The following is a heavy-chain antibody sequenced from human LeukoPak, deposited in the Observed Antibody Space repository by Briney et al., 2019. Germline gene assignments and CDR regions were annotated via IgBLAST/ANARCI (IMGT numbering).Heavy chain of an antibody. V-gene: IGHV3-9*01. CDR3: ARGSTLGSCTSSSCLNWFDP. D-gene: IGHD2-2*01. J-gene: IGHJ5*02. CDR2: ISWNSGSI. CDR1: GFTFDDYA. Sequence: GGSLRLSCAASGFTFDDYAMHWVRQAPGKGLEWVSGISWNSGSIGYADSVKGRFTISRDNAENSLYLLLNSLRVEDTAVYYCARGSTLGSCTSSSCLNWFDPWGQGTLVTVSS.